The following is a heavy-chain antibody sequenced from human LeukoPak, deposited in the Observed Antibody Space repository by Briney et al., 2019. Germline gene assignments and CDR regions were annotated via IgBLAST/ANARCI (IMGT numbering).Heavy chain of an antibody. V-gene: IGHV3-21*01. CDR2: ISSSSSYI. CDR3: ARIPGIAVAGGDAFDI. D-gene: IGHD6-19*01. CDR1: GFTFSSYS. J-gene: IGHJ3*02. Sequence: GGSLRLSCAASGFTFSSYSMNWVRQAPGKGLVWVSSISSSSSYIYYADSVKGRFTISRDNAKNSLYLQMNSLRAEDTAVYYCARIPGIAVAGGDAFDIWGQGTMVTVSS.